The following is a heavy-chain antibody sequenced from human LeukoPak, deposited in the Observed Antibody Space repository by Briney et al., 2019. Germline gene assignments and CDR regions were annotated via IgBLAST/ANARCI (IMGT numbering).Heavy chain of an antibody. Sequence: PSETLSLTCTVSGGSISSYYWSWIRQPPGKGLEWIGYIYYSGSTNYNPSPKSRVTISVDTSKNQFSLKLSSVTAADTAVYYCARTAKEAAAGDPSSPRNHYYYYYGMDVWGQGTTVTVSS. V-gene: IGHV4-59*08. J-gene: IGHJ6*02. CDR3: ARTAKEAAAGDPSSPRNHYYYYYGMDV. CDR1: GGSISSYY. CDR2: IYYSGST. D-gene: IGHD6-13*01.